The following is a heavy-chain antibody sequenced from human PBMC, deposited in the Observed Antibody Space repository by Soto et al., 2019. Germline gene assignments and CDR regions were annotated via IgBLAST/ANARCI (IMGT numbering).Heavy chain of an antibody. CDR2: IHHTGST. V-gene: IGHV4-34*01. Sequence: PSVTLSLTCAVYGCSFSGYYWSWIRQPPGKGLEWIGGIHHTGSTNYNPSLKSRVTMSVDTSKNQFSLKLRSVTAADTAVYYCARGIRYYEADAFETWGQGTLVTVSS. D-gene: IGHD3-22*01. CDR3: ARGIRYYEADAFET. CDR1: GCSFSGYY. J-gene: IGHJ3*02.